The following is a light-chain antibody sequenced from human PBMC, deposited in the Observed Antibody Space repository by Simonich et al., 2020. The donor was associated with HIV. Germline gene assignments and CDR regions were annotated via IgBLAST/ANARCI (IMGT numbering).Light chain of an antibody. J-gene: IGKJ3*01. V-gene: IGKV3-15*01. Sequence: EIVMTQSPATLSVSPGERATLSCRVSQSVASNLAWYQQTPGQPPRLLIYFASTRATGIPARFSGSGFGTEFTLTISSTQSEDFAVYYCQQYNNWPSPFTFGPGTKVDIK. CDR2: FAS. CDR3: QQYNNWPSPFT. CDR1: QSVASN.